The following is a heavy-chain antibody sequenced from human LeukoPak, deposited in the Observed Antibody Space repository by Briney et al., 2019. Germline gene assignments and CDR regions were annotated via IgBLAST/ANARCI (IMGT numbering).Heavy chain of an antibody. CDR3: AKNWEHRRDWFDL. V-gene: IGHV3-23*01. D-gene: IGHD1/OR15-1a*01. Sequence: GGSLRVSCVASGVSFTSSAMSWGRQAPGRGGGWGSAISFPGSNSYYADSVKGRFTISSDNSKTTMYLQMEDLRAEDTATYYCAKNWEHRRDWFDLWGQGTLVTVSS. CDR1: GVSFTSSA. CDR2: ISFPGSNS. J-gene: IGHJ5*02.